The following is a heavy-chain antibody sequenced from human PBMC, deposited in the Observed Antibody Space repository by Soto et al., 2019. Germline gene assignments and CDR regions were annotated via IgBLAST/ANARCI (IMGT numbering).Heavy chain of an antibody. CDR1: GYTFTSYD. CDR3: ASGVKISYGLVY. V-gene: IGHV1-8*01. D-gene: IGHD5-18*01. CDR2: MNPNSGNT. J-gene: IGHJ4*02. Sequence: ASVKVSCKASGYTFTSYDINWVRQATGQGLEWMGWMNPNSGNTGYAQKFQGRVTMTRNTSISTAYMELSSLRSEDTAVYYCASGVKISYGLVYWGQGTLVTVSS.